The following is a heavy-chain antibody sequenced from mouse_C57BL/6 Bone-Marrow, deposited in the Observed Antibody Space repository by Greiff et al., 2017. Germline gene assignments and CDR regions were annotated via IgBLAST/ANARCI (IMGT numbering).Heavy chain of an antibody. J-gene: IGHJ4*01. CDR2: ISGGGGNT. CDR1: GFTFSSYT. CDR3: ARQSPYYDYGGAMDY. Sequence: EVKVVESGGGLVKPGGSLKLSCAASGFTFSSYTMSWVRQTPEKRLEWVATISGGGGNTYYPDSVKGRFTISRDNAKNTLYLQMSRLRSEDTALYYCARQSPYYDYGGAMDYWGQGTSVTVSS. D-gene: IGHD2-4*01. V-gene: IGHV5-9*01.